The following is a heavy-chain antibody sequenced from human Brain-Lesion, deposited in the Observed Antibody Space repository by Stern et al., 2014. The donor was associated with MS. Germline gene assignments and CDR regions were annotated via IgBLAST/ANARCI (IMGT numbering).Heavy chain of an antibody. CDR2: IYYSGFT. D-gene: IGHD1-26*01. Sequence: QVQLVQSGPGLVKPSETLSLTCTVSGGSISSSTFYGAWIRQPPGKGLEWIGNIYYSGFTYYNPSLKSRVPISVDMSKNQFSLKLSSVTAADTAIYYCARHDSVPRPSQLYSARDRGPGYFDYWGQGTLVTVSS. V-gene: IGHV4-39*01. CDR1: GGSISSSTFY. J-gene: IGHJ4*02. CDR3: ARHDSVPRPSQLYSARDRGPGYFDY.